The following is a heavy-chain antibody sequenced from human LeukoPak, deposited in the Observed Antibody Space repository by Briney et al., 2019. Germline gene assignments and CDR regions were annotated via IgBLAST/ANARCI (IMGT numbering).Heavy chain of an antibody. CDR2: INPNSGGT. V-gene: IGHV1-2*02. Sequence: ASVKVSCKASGYTFTGYYMHWVRQAPGQGLEWMGWINPNSGGTNYAQKFQGRVTMTRDTSISTAYMELSRLRSDDTAVYYCARDPGYSSGWSYVDYWGQGTLVTVSS. J-gene: IGHJ4*02. CDR3: ARDPGYSSGWSYVDY. D-gene: IGHD6-19*01. CDR1: GYTFTGYY.